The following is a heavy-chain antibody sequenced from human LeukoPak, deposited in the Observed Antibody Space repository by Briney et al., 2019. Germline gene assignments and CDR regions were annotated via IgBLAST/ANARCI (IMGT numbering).Heavy chain of an antibody. CDR1: GGSISSYY. J-gene: IGHJ4*02. CDR3: ARHGQSIVGATTAFDY. Sequence: SETPSLTCTVSGGSISSYYWSWIRQPPGKGLEWIGYIYYSGSTNYNPSLKSRVTISVDTSKNQFSLKLSSVTAADTAVYYCARHGQSIVGATTAFDYWGQGTLVTVSS. D-gene: IGHD1-26*01. CDR2: IYYSGST. V-gene: IGHV4-59*08.